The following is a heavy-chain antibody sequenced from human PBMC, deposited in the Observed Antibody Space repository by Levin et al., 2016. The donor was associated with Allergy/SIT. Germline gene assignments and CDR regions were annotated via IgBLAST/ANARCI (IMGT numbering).Heavy chain of an antibody. CDR1: GFSLYGRN. CDR2: ISSSDTYI. Sequence: GGSLRLSCVASGFSLYGRNMNWVRQAPGKGPEWVSSISSSDTYIYYVDSVKGRFTVSRDNDKKTVYLQMNSLRAEDTAVYYCARGEIWSGYYTDYWGQGTLVTVSS. D-gene: IGHD3-3*01. J-gene: IGHJ4*02. CDR3: ARGEIWSGYYTDY. V-gene: IGHV3-21*01.